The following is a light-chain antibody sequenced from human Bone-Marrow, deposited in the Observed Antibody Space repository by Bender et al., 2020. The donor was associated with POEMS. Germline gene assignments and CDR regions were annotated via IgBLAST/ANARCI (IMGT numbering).Light chain of an antibody. CDR1: SSNIGAHA. V-gene: IGLV1-44*01. CDR2: SSH. J-gene: IGLJ3*02. CDR3: AVWDDSLTGWV. Sequence: QSVLTQPPSASGTPGQRVTISCSGGSSNIGAHAVNWYQHLPGTAPKLLLYSSHRRPSEVPDRFSGSRSGTSASLAISALQSEDEAVYYCAVWDDSLTGWVFGGGTKLTVL.